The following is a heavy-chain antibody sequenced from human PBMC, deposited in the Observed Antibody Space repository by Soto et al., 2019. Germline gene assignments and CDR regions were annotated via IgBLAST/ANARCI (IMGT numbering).Heavy chain of an antibody. CDR2: IYPGDSET. CDR3: ARPGAPTDTVVYDF. Sequence: PVESLKISCKASGYIFANYWIWCLFQKPVKGLEWMGVIYPGDSETTYSPSFEGQVIISVDRSRGTAFLEWSSLKASDTAMYYCARPGAPTDTVVYDFWGQGTQVTVSS. V-gene: IGHV5-51*01. J-gene: IGHJ4*02. CDR1: GYIFANYW. D-gene: IGHD5-18*01.